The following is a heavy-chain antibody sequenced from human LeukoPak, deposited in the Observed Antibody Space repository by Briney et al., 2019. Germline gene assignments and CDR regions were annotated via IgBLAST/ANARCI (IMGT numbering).Heavy chain of an antibody. CDR3: ARGRNGVSWFDP. Sequence: SVKVSCKASGGTFSSYAISWVRQAPGQGLEWMGGIIPIFGTANYAQKFQGRVTITTDESTSTAYMELSSLRSEDTAVYYCARGRNGVSWFDPWGQGTLVTVSS. CDR1: GGTFSSYA. D-gene: IGHD1-1*01. J-gene: IGHJ5*02. V-gene: IGHV1-69*05. CDR2: IIPIFGTA.